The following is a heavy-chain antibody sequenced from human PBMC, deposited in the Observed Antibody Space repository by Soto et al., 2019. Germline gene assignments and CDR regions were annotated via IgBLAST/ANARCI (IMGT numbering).Heavy chain of an antibody. J-gene: IGHJ6*02. CDR1: GYTFTSYD. CDR2: MNTNSGNT. V-gene: IGHV1-8*01. CDR3: ARGRSTMVRVVIIGYYGMYV. D-gene: IGHD3-10*01. Sequence: ASVKVSCNAAGYTFTSYDINWVRPATGQGLEWMGWMNTNSGNTGYAQKFQGRVTMTRNTSISTAYMELSSLRSEDTAVYYCARGRSTMVRVVIIGYYGMYVWGQGTTVTVS.